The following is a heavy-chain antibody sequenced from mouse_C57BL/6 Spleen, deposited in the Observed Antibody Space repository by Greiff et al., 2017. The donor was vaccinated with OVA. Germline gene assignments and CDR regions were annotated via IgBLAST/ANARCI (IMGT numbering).Heavy chain of an antibody. CDR2: IDPSDSYT. D-gene: IGHD1-1*01. CDR1: GYTFTSYW. V-gene: IGHV1-69*01. Sequence: VQLQQSGAELVMPGASVKLSCKASGYTFTSYWMHWVKQRPGQGLEWIGEIDPSDSYTNYNQKFKGKSTLTVDKSSSTAYMQLSSLTSEDSAVYYCARGVYYYGSNWYFDVWGTGTTVTVSS. J-gene: IGHJ1*03. CDR3: ARGVYYYGSNWYFDV.